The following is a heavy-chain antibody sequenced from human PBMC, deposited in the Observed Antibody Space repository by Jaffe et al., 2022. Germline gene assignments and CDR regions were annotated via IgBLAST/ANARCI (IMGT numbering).Heavy chain of an antibody. Sequence: QVQLVESGGGVVQPGGSLRLSCAASGFTFSSYGMHWVRQAPGKGLEWVAFIRYDGSNKYYADSVKGRFTISRDNSKNTLYLQMNSLRAEDTAVYYCAKDDGGYSFLYYFDYWGQGTLVTVSS. D-gene: IGHD1-26*01. CDR2: IRYDGSNK. V-gene: IGHV3-30*02. J-gene: IGHJ4*02. CDR3: AKDDGGYSFLYYFDY. CDR1: GFTFSSYG.